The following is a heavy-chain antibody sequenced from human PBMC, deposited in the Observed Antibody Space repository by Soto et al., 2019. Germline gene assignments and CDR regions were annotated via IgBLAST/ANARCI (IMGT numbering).Heavy chain of an antibody. CDR1: GYTFTSYY. D-gene: IGHD3-10*01. CDR3: AREPDEFDGSGSYPPFDY. V-gene: IGHV1-46*01. CDR2: INPSGGST. J-gene: IGHJ4*02. Sequence: GASVKVSCKASGYTFTSYYMHWVRQAPGQGLEWMGIINPSGGSTSYAQKFQGRVTMTRDTSTSTVYMELSSLRSEDTAVYYCAREPDEFDGSGSYPPFDYWGQGTLVTVSS.